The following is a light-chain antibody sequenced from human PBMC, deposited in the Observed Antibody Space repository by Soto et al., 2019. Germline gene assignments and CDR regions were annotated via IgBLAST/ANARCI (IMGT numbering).Light chain of an antibody. CDR2: GVK. CDR3: SSYTPSYFYV. V-gene: IGLV2-14*01. CDR1: GRDIGAYDY. J-gene: IGLJ1*01. Sequence: QSALTQPASVSGSPGQSITISCTGSGRDIGAYDYVSWYQQHPGKAPKLLIYGVKNRPSGVSYRFSASKSAFTASLTISGLQAEDGAHYYCSSYTPSYFYVFGPGTKVTVL.